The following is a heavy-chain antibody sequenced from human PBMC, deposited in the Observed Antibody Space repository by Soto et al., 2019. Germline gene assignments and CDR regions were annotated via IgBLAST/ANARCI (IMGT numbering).Heavy chain of an antibody. CDR3: ARVLHYYDSSSPLPY. CDR2: ISYDGSNK. Sequence: QVQLVESGGGVVQPGRSLRLSCAASGFTFSSYAMHWVRQAPGKGLEWVAVISYDGSNKYYADSVKGRFTISRDNSKNTLYLQMNSLRAEDTAVYYCARVLHYYDSSSPLPYWGQGTLVTVSS. J-gene: IGHJ4*02. D-gene: IGHD3-22*01. V-gene: IGHV3-30-3*01. CDR1: GFTFSSYA.